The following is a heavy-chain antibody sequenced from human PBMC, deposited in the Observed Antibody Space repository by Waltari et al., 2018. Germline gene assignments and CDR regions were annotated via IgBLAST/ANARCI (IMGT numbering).Heavy chain of an antibody. CDR2: SIPIVGTA. CDR3: ARVGSSSWYRIDAFDI. J-gene: IGHJ3*02. Sequence: QVQLVQSGAEVKKPGSSVKVSCKASGGTFSSYAISWVRQAPGQGLEWMGGSIPIVGTANYAQEFQGRVTINADESTSTAYMELSSLRSEDTAVYYCARVGSSSWYRIDAFDIWGQGTMVTVSS. D-gene: IGHD6-13*01. CDR1: GGTFSSYA. V-gene: IGHV1-69*01.